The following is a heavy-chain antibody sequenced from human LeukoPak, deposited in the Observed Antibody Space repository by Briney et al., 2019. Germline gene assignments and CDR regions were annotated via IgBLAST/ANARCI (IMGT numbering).Heavy chain of an antibody. CDR3: ARGHELPFDIVVVPAALGGYYYYYMDV. V-gene: IGHV3-48*01. CDR2: ISSSSSTI. J-gene: IGHJ6*03. Sequence: PGGSLRLSCAASGFTFSSYSMNWVRQAPGKGLEWVSYISSSSSTIYYADSVKGRFTISRDNAKNSLYLQMNSLRAEDTAVYYCARGHELPFDIVVVPAALGGYYYYYMDVWGKGTTVTVSS. CDR1: GFTFSSYS. D-gene: IGHD2-2*01.